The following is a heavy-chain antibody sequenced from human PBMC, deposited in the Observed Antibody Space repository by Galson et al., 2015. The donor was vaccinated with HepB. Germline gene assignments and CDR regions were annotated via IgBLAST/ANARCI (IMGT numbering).Heavy chain of an antibody. J-gene: IGHJ4*02. CDR2: ISYDGSNK. Sequence: SLRLSCAASGFTFSNYGMHWVRQAPGKGLEWVAVISYDGSNKYYADSVKGRFTISRDNSKNTLYLQMGSLRAEDMAVYYCARLYCSGGSCYFDYWGQGTLVTVSS. CDR1: GFTFSNYG. V-gene: IGHV3-33*05. D-gene: IGHD2-15*01. CDR3: ARLYCSGGSCYFDY.